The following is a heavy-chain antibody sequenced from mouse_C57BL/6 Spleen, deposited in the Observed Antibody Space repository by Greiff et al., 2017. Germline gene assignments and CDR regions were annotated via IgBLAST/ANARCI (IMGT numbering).Heavy chain of an antibody. CDR2: INPSNGGT. Sequence: QVQLQQPGTELVKPGASVKLSCKASGYTFTSYWMHWVKQRPGQGLEWIGNINPSNGGTNYNEKFKGKATLTVDKSSSTAYMQLSSLTSEDSAVSYCARWGGRSDFYAMDYWGQGTSVTVSS. D-gene: IGHD6-1*01. CDR1: GYTFTSYW. CDR3: ARWGGRSDFYAMDY. J-gene: IGHJ4*01. V-gene: IGHV1-53*01.